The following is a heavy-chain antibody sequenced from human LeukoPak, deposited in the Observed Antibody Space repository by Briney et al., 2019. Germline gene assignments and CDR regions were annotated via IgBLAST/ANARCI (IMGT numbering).Heavy chain of an antibody. Sequence: GGSLRLSCAPSGFIFNNYWMHWVRQAPGKGLVWVSRVATDGADPSYADSVKGRFTISRDNAESSLYLQMNSLRAEDTAVYYCARGCFRDYGGNFEYWGQGTLVTVSS. D-gene: IGHD4-23*01. CDR2: VATDGADP. V-gene: IGHV3-74*01. CDR1: GFIFNNYW. CDR3: ARGCFRDYGGNFEY. J-gene: IGHJ4*02.